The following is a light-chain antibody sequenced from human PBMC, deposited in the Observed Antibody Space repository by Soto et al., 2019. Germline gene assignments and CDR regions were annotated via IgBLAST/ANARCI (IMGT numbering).Light chain of an antibody. CDR1: QSISGW. V-gene: IGKV1-5*03. Sequence: DIQMTQSPSTLSASVGDRVTITCRASQSISGWLAWFQQKPGKAPKLLISEASSLEIGVPSRFSGSGSGTEFTLTISSLQPDDFATYYCQQYNPYSPWTFGQGTKVDIK. J-gene: IGKJ1*01. CDR3: QQYNPYSPWT. CDR2: EAS.